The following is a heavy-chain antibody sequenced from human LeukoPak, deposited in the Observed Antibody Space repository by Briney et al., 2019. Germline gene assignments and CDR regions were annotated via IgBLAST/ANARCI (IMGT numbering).Heavy chain of an antibody. V-gene: IGHV3-23*01. CDR2: ISGSGGST. Sequence: GGSLRLSCAASGFTFSSYAMSWVRQAPWKGLEWVSGISGSGGSTYYADSVKGRFTISRDNSKNTLYLQMNSLRAEDTAVYYCAKERVKYYYDSSGYYYDYWGQGTLVTVSS. J-gene: IGHJ4*02. CDR1: GFTFSSYA. CDR3: AKERVKYYYDSSGYYYDY. D-gene: IGHD3-22*01.